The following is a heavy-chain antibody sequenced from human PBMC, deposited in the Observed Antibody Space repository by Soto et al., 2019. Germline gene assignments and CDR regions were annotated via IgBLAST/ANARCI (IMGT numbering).Heavy chain of an antibody. D-gene: IGHD6-13*01. CDR2: IYYSGST. CDR1: GGSISSGDYY. CDR3: ATSSSWRRELDY. Sequence: SETLSLTCTVSGGSISSGDYYWSWIRQPPGKGLEWIGYIYYSGSTYYNPSLKSRVTISVDTSKNQFSLKLSSVTAADTAVYYCATSSSWRRELDYWGQGTLVTVSS. V-gene: IGHV4-30-4*01. J-gene: IGHJ4*02.